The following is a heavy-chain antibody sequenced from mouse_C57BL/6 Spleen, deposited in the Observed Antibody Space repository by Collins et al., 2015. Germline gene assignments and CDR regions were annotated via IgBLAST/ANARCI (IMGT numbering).Heavy chain of an antibody. V-gene: IGHV14-2*01. CDR1: GFNIKDYY. CDR3: TRGYYEYAMDY. J-gene: IGHJ4*01. D-gene: IGHD1-1*01. Sequence: VHLQQSGAELVKPGASVKLSCTASGFNIKDYYMHWVKQRTEQGLEWIGRIDPEDGETQYAPKFQGKATITADTSSNTAYLQLSSLTSEDTAVYYCTRGYYEYAMDYWGQGTSVTVSS. CDR2: IDPEDGET.